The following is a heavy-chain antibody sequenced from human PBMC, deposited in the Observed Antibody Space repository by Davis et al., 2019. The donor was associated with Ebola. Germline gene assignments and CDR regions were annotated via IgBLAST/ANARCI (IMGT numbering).Heavy chain of an antibody. D-gene: IGHD1-26*01. CDR2: INPNSGGT. J-gene: IGHJ3*02. Sequence: ASVKVSCKASGYTFSGYHMHWVRQAPGQGLEWMGWINPNSGGTNYAQKFQGWVTMTRDTSISTAYMEPSRLRSDDTAVYYCARGKATKGAFDIWGQGTMVTVSS. CDR3: ARGKATKGAFDI. V-gene: IGHV1-2*04. CDR1: GYTFSGYH.